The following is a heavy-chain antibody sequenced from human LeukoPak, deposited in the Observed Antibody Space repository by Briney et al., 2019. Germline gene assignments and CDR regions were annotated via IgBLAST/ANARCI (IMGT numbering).Heavy chain of an antibody. J-gene: IGHJ5*02. CDR1: GYSISSGYY. CDR2: IYHSGST. D-gene: IGHD6-19*01. V-gene: IGHV4-38-2*02. Sequence: SETLSLTCTVSGYSISSGYYWGWIRQPPGKGLEWIGSIYHSGSTYYNPSLKSRVTISVDTSKNQFSLKLSSVTAADTAVYYCAREAPEGYRSGYVSWGQGKLVTVSS. CDR3: AREAPEGYRSGYVS.